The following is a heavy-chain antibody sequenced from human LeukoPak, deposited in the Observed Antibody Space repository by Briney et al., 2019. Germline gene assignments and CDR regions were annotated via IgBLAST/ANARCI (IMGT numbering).Heavy chain of an antibody. CDR1: GFTVSSNY. V-gene: IGHV3-23*01. Sequence: GGSLRLSCAASGFTVSSNYMSWVRQAPGKGLEWVSAISGSGGSTYYADSVKGRFTVSRDDSKNTLYLQTNSLRAEDTAVYYCAKTGSPRGYDRYYFDYWGQGTLVTVSS. J-gene: IGHJ4*02. CDR3: AKTGSPRGYDRYYFDY. CDR2: ISGSGGST. D-gene: IGHD5-12*01.